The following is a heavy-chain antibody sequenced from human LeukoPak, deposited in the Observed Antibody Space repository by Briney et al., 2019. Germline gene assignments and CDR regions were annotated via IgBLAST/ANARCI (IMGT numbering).Heavy chain of an antibody. CDR2: ISGSGGST. Sequence: PGGSLRLACAASGFTFSTYAMTWIRQAPGKGLEWVSAISGSGGSTYYADSVKGRFTISRDNSKSTLYLQMNSLRAEDTAVYYCAKETSYYGSGSYWKWGQGTLVTVSS. CDR3: AKETSYYGSGSYWK. V-gene: IGHV3-23*01. D-gene: IGHD3-10*01. CDR1: GFTFSTYA. J-gene: IGHJ4*02.